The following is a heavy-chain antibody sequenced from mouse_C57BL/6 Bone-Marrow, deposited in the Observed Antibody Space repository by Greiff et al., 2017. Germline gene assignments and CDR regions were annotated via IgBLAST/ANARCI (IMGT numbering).Heavy chain of an antibody. D-gene: IGHD1-1*01. V-gene: IGHV14-1*01. Sequence: VQLQQSGAELVRPGASVKLSCTASGFNINDYYMHWVKQRPEQGLEWIGRIDPEDGDTEYAPKFQGKATMTADTSSNTAYLQLSSLTSEDTAVYDCTLYYCGSSYVAGFAYWGQGTLVTVSA. CDR2: IDPEDGDT. CDR3: TLYYCGSSYVAGFAY. CDR1: GFNINDYY. J-gene: IGHJ3*01.